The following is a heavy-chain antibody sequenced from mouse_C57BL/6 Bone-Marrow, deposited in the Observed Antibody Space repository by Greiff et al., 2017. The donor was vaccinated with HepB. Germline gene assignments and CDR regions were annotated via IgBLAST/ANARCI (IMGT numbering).Heavy chain of an antibody. J-gene: IGHJ2*01. CDR3: ARGGLTGSFYYFDY. D-gene: IGHD4-1*01. Sequence: VQLQQSGPELVKPGASVKISCKASGYSFTSYYIHWVKQRPGQGLEWIGWIYPGSGNTKYNEKFKGKATLTADTSSSPAYMQLSSLTSEDSAVYYCARGGLTGSFYYFDYWGQGTTLTVSS. CDR2: IYPGSGNT. CDR1: GYSFTSYY. V-gene: IGHV1-66*01.